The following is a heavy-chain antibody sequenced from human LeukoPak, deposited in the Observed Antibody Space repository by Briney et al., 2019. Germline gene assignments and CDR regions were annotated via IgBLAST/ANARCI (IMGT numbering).Heavy chain of an antibody. V-gene: IGHV3-30*02. CDR1: GFTFSSYG. CDR3: AKDSAVVVPAATDAFDI. Sequence: GGSLRLSCAASGFTFSSYGMHWVRQAPGKGLEWVAFIRYDGSNKYYADSVKGRFTISRDNFKNTLYLQMNSLRAEDTAVYYCAKDSAVVVPAATDAFDIWGQGTMVTVSS. J-gene: IGHJ3*02. CDR2: IRYDGSNK. D-gene: IGHD2-2*01.